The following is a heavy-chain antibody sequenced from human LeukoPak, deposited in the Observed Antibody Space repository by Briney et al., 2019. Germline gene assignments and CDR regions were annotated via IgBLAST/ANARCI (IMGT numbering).Heavy chain of an antibody. CDR3: ARGMGAPYYYYYYMDL. D-gene: IGHD1-26*01. V-gene: IGHV1-69*05. Sequence: ASVKVSCKASGGTFSSYAISWVRQAPGQGLEWMGRIIPIFGTANYAQKFQGRVTITTDESTSTAYMELSSLRSEDTAVYYCARGMGAPYYYYYYMDLWGKGTTVTVSS. J-gene: IGHJ6*03. CDR2: IIPIFGTA. CDR1: GGTFSSYA.